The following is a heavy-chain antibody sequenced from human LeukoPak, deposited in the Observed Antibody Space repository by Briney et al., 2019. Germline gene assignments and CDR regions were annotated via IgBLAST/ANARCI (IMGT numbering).Heavy chain of an antibody. CDR1: GFTISTYA. CDR3: ATWVFLGESGYYDY. CDR2: ITRSGGT. Sequence: PGGSLRLSCAASGFTISTYAVTWVRQAPGKGLEWVSIITRSGGTYYADSVKGRFTISRGNSKNTLYLQMNSLRAEDTAVYYCATWVFLGESGYYDYWGQGTLVTVSS. D-gene: IGHD3-10*01. V-gene: IGHV3-23*01. J-gene: IGHJ4*02.